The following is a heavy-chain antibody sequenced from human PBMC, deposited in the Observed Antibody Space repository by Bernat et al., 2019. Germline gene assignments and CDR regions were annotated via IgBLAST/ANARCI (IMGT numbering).Heavy chain of an antibody. J-gene: IGHJ6*02. Sequence: VQLVESGGGLVQPGGSLRLSCSASGFTFSSYAMHWVRQAPGKGLEWVAVISYDGSNKYYADSVKGRFTISRDNSKNTLYLQMNSLRAEDTAVYYCAKEYVAARPFGMDVWGQGTTVTVSS. V-gene: IGHV3-30*04. CDR2: ISYDGSNK. CDR3: AKEYVAARPFGMDV. D-gene: IGHD6-6*01. CDR1: GFTFSSYA.